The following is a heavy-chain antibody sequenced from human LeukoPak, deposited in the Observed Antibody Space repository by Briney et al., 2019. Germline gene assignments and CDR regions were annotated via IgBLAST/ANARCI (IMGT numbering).Heavy chain of an antibody. CDR3: ARGTPQGGLDI. J-gene: IGHJ3*02. CDR1: GYTFTSYD. Sequence: ASVKVSCKASGYTFTSYDINWVRQATAQGLEWMGWMNPNSANTGYAQKFQGRVTITRNTSINTAYMELSSLRSEDTAVYYCARGTPQGGLDIWGQGTMVTVSS. CDR2: MNPNSANT. D-gene: IGHD1-26*01. V-gene: IGHV1-8*03.